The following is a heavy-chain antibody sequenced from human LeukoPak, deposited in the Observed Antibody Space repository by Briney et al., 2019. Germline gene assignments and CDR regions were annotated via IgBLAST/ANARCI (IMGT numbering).Heavy chain of an antibody. D-gene: IGHD4-17*01. CDR1: GFTFSSYS. CDR2: ISSSSSYI. V-gene: IGHV3-21*01. J-gene: IGHJ4*02. CDR3: AREFSDYGDSAGYFDY. Sequence: GGSLRLSCAASGFTFSSYSMNWVRQAPGKGLEWVSSISSSSSYIYYADSVKGRFTISRDNSKNTLYLQMNSLRAEDTAVYYCAREFSDYGDSAGYFDYWGQGTLVTVSS.